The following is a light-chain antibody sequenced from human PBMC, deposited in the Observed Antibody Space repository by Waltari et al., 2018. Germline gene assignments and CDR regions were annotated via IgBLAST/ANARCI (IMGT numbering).Light chain of an antibody. CDR2: DTS. CDR1: QNVGNY. CDR3: QHRSNWPLN. Sequence: EIVLTHSPATLSLSPGEGATLSCRASQNVGNYLAWYQQKPGQAPRLLIYDTSNRATGIPARFSGSGSGTDFTLTISGLEPEDFAVYYCQHRSNWPLNFGGGTKVEIK. V-gene: IGKV3-11*01. J-gene: IGKJ4*01.